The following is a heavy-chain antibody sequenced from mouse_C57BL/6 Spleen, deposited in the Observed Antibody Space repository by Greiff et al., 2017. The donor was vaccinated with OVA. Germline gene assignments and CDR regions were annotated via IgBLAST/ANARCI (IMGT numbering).Heavy chain of an antibody. CDR2: INPNNGGT. CDR1: GYTFTDYN. CDR3: ARGDYDVEAMDY. J-gene: IGHJ4*01. V-gene: IGHV1-18*01. Sequence: VQLQQSGPELVKPGASVKIPCKASGYTFTDYNMDWVKQSHGKSLEWIGDINPNNGGTIYNQKFKGKATWTVDKSSSTAYMELRSLTSEDTAVYYCARGDYDVEAMDYWGQGTSVTVSS. D-gene: IGHD2-4*01.